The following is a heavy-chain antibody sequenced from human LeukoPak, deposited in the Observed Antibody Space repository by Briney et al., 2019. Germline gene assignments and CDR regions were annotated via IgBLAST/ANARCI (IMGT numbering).Heavy chain of an antibody. CDR1: GYTFTSYG. CDR3: ASTCSGGSCPSPFDY. CDR2: ISAYNGNT. D-gene: IGHD2-15*01. J-gene: IGHJ4*02. V-gene: IGHV1-18*01. Sequence: ASVKVSCKASGYTFTSYGISWVRQAPGQGLEWMGWISAYNGNTNYAQKLQGRVTMTTDKSTSTAYMELSSLRSEDTAVYYCASTCSGGSCPSPFDYWGQGTLVTVSS.